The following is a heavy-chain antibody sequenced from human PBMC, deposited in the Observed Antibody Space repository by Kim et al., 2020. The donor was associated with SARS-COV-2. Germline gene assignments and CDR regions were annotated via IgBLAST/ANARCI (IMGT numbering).Heavy chain of an antibody. Sequence: GGSLRLSCAASGFTFSSYGMHWVRQAPGKGLEWVAVISYDGSNKYYADSVKGRFTISRDNSKNTLYLQMNSLRAEDTAVYYCAKEVDDYVWGSYRWNYYYYYGMDVWGQGTTVTVSS. CDR2: ISYDGSNK. V-gene: IGHV3-30*18. J-gene: IGHJ6*02. CDR3: AKEVDDYVWGSYRWNYYYYYGMDV. CDR1: GFTFSSYG. D-gene: IGHD3-16*02.